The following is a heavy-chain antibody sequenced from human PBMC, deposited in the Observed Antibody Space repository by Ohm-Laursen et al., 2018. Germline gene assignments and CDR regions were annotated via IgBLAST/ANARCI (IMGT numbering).Heavy chain of an antibody. CDR3: ARDATAGGTLG. Sequence: SLRLSCAASKFTLTSYDTHWVRQAPGKGLEWVSSISGDVNYIYYADSVKGRFTISRDNAKSSLYLQMHSLRGDDTAVYYCARDATAGGTLGWGQGTLVTVSS. CDR2: ISGDVNYI. CDR1: KFTLTSYD. V-gene: IGHV3-21*01. J-gene: IGHJ4*02. D-gene: IGHD6-13*01.